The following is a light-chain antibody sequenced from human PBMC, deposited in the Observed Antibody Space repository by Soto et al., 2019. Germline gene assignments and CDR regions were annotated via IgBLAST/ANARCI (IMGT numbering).Light chain of an antibody. J-gene: IGLJ1*01. CDR1: SSDVGGYNY. CDR2: DVS. V-gene: IGLV2-11*01. CDR3: CSYAGSPYV. Sequence: QSVLTQPRSVSGSPGQSVTISCTGTSSDVGGYNYVSWYQQHPGKAPKVMIYDVSKRPSGVPDRFSGSKSGNTASLTISGLRAEDEADYYCCSYAGSPYVFGTGTKLTVL.